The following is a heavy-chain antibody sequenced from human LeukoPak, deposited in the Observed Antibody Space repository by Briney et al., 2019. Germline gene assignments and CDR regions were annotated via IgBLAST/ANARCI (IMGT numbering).Heavy chain of an antibody. D-gene: IGHD1-26*01. CDR3: ARDEGIVGATPGFDY. CDR1: GGTFSSYA. CDR2: IIPIFGTA. J-gene: IGHJ4*02. V-gene: IGHV1-69*05. Sequence: SVKVSCKASGGTFSSYAISWVRQAPGQGLEWMGGIIPIFGTANYAQKFQGRVTITTDESTSTAYMELSSLRSEDTAVYYCARDEGIVGATPGFDYWGQGTLVTVSS.